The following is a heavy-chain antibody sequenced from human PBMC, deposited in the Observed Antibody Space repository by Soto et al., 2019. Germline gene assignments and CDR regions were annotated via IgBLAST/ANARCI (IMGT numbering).Heavy chain of an antibody. CDR1: GYTFTSYG. V-gene: IGHV1-18*01. Sequence: ASVKVSCKASGYTFTSYGISWVRQAPGQGLEWMGWISAYNGNTNYAQKLQGRVTMTTDTSTSTAYMELRSLRSDDTAVYYCARDPIPGYIWGSYPPNWFDPWGQGTLVTVSS. J-gene: IGHJ5*02. CDR3: ARDPIPGYIWGSYPPNWFDP. CDR2: ISAYNGNT. D-gene: IGHD3-16*02.